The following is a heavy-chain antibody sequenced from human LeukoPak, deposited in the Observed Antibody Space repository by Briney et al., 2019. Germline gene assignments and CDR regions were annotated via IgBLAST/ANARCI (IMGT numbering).Heavy chain of an antibody. CDR2: VNPNSGDT. Sequence: GASVKVSCKASGYTSTGYYIHWVRQAPGQGLEWMGRVNPNSGDTDYAQKFQGRVTMTRDTSISTAYMELSRLRSDDTTIYYCARGSSSSTYFYYGVDVWGQGTTVTVSS. V-gene: IGHV1-2*06. J-gene: IGHJ6*02. CDR3: ARGSSSSTYFYYGVDV. D-gene: IGHD6-6*01. CDR1: GYTSTGYY.